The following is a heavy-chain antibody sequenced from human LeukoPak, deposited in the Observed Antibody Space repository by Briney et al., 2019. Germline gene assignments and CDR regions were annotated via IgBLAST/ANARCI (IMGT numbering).Heavy chain of an antibody. Sequence: GESLKISCKGSGYSFTSYWIGWVRQAPGQGLEWMGWISAYNGNTNYAQKLQGRVTMTTDTSTSTAYMELRSLRSDDTAVYYCARGYSSSWYIDYWGQGTLVTVSS. CDR2: ISAYNGNT. D-gene: IGHD6-13*01. J-gene: IGHJ4*02. CDR1: GYSFTSYW. CDR3: ARGYSSSWYIDY. V-gene: IGHV1-18*04.